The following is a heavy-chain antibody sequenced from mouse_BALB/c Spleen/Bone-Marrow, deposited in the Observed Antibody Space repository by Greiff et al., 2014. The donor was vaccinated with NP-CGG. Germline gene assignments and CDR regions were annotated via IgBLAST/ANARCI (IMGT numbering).Heavy chain of an antibody. D-gene: IGHD2-4*01. Sequence: VKLVESGPGLVAPSQSLSITCTVSGFSLTSYGVHWVRQPPGKGLEWLGVIWAGGSTNYNSALMSRLSISKDNSKSQVFLKMNSLQTDDTAMYYCAREASTMITTPFAYWGQGTLVTVSA. CDR1: GFSLTSYG. CDR2: IWAGGST. CDR3: AREASTMITTPFAY. J-gene: IGHJ3*01. V-gene: IGHV2-9*02.